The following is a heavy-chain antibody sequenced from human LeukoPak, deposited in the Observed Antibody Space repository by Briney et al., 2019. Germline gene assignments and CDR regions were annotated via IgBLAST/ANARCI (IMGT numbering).Heavy chain of an antibody. D-gene: IGHD2-2*01. Sequence: GGSLRLSCADSGFTFSSYSMNWVRQAPGKGLEWVSYISSSSSTIYYADSVKGRFTISRDNAKNSLYLQMSSLRAEDTAVYYCARSGVVGYCTSSSISCYSGYWGQGTLVTVSS. CDR2: ISSSSSTI. CDR3: ARSGVVGYCTSSSISCYSGY. J-gene: IGHJ4*02. CDR1: GFTFSSYS. V-gene: IGHV3-48*01.